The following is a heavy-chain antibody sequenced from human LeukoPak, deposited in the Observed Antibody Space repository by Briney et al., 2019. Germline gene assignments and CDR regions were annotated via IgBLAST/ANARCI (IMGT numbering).Heavy chain of an antibody. V-gene: IGHV4-39*01. CDR2: NYYGGST. J-gene: IGHJ4*02. CDR3: ARRGDSHAIFDY. D-gene: IGHD5-18*01. Sequence: GSLRLSCAASGFTFSSYAMSWIRQPPGKGLEWIGSNYYGGSTHYSPSLKSRVTISVDTSKNQFSLKLSSVTAADTAVYYCARRGDSHAIFDYWGQGILVTVSS. CDR1: GFTFSSYA.